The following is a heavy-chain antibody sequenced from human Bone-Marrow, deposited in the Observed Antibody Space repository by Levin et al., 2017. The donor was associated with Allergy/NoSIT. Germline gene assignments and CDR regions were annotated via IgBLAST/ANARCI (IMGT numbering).Heavy chain of an antibody. CDR1: GYIFSSQA. CDR3: ARDRHYNPRFGIDI. D-gene: IGHD3-3*01. Sequence: PVASVKVSCKATGYIFSSQAIHWVRLAPGQGLEWMGWINTNTGNPTYAQGHTGRFVFSLDSSDNTAHLQISGLQTEDTAVYYCARDRHYNPRFGIDIWGQGTMVTVSP. CDR2: INTNTGNP. J-gene: IGHJ3*02. V-gene: IGHV7-4-1*02.